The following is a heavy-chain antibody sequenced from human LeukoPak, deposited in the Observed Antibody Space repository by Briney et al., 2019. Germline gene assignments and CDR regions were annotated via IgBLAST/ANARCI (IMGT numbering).Heavy chain of an antibody. CDR2: ISAVGAGT. D-gene: IGHD3-16*01. V-gene: IGHV3-23*01. CDR3: AKLVDSMIGDAFDI. CDR1: GFTFSTYA. Sequence: GGSLRLSCAASGFTFSTYAMSWVPQSPGKGLEWVSTISAVGAGTYFADSVRGRFTISRDNSKNTLYLQMNSLRAEDTAVYYCAKLVDSMIGDAFDIWGQGTMVTVSS. J-gene: IGHJ3*02.